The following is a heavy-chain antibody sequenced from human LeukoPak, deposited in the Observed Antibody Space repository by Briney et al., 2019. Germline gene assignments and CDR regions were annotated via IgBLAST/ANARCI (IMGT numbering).Heavy chain of an antibody. V-gene: IGHV5-51*01. CDR1: GYTFTNYW. D-gene: IGHD7-27*01. Sequence: GESLKISCKGSGYTFTNYWIGWVRQMPGKGLEWMGIIYPGDSNTRYSPPFQGQVTVSADKSISTAYLQWNSLKASDTATYFCVRSGPSGDFDHWGQGSLVTVSS. J-gene: IGHJ4*02. CDR2: IYPGDSNT. CDR3: VRSGPSGDFDH.